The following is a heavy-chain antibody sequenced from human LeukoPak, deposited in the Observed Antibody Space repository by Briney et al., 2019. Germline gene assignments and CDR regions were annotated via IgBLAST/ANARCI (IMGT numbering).Heavy chain of an antibody. CDR3: AKGIEQWPGDYYYYGMDV. J-gene: IGHJ6*02. CDR1: GFTFSSYA. V-gene: IGHV3-23*01. Sequence: PGGSLRLSCAASGFTFSSYAMSWVRQAPGKGLEWVSGISSRGGSTYYADSVEGRFTISRDNTKNTLYLQMNSLRAEDTAVYFCAKGIEQWPGDYYYYGMDVRGQGTTVTVSS. D-gene: IGHD6-19*01. CDR2: ISSRGGST.